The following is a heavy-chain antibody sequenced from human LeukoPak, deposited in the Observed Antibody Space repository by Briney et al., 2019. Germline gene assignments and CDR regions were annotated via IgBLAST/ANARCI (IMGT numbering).Heavy chain of an antibody. CDR3: ARGHYGLDI. J-gene: IGHJ6*02. Sequence: GGSLRLSCAASGFTFSSYAMSWVRQAPGKGLEWVSYIYAGDTTIYYADSVKGRFTISRDNAKNSVYLQMNSLRVEDTAVYYCARGHYGLDIWGQGTTVTVSS. CDR2: IYAGDTTI. V-gene: IGHV3-48*04. CDR1: GFTFSSYA.